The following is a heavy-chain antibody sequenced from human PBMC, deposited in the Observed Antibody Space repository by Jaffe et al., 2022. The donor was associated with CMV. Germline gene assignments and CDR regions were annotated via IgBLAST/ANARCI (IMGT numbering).Heavy chain of an antibody. J-gene: IGHJ3*02. CDR3: ARARAVMITFGGVIAEHDAFDI. CDR1: GYTFTGYY. Sequence: QVQLVQSGAEVKKPGASVKVSCKASGYTFTGYYMHWVRQAPGQGLEWMGWINPNSGGTNYAQKFQGWVTMTRDTSISTAYMELSRLRSDDTAVYYCARARAVMITFGGVIAEHDAFDIWGQGTMVTVSS. D-gene: IGHD3-16*02. CDR2: INPNSGGT. V-gene: IGHV1-2*04.